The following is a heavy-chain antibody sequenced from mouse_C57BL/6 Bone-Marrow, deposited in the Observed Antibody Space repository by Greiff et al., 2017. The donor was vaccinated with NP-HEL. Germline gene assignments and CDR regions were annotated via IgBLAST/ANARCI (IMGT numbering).Heavy chain of an antibody. CDR1: GFNIKDDY. V-gene: IGHV14-4*01. Sequence: EVQLQQSGAELVRPGASVKLSCTASGFNIKDDYMHWVKQRPEQGLEWIGWIDPENGDTEYASKFQGKATITADTSSNTAYLQLSSLTSEDTAVYYFTTRRGFAYWGQGTLVTVSA. CDR2: IDPENGDT. CDR3: TTRRGFAY. J-gene: IGHJ3*01.